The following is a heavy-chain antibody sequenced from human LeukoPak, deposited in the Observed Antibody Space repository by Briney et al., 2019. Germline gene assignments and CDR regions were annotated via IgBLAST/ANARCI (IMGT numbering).Heavy chain of an antibody. Sequence: GGSLRLFCAASGFTFSSYAMHWVRQAPGKGLEWVALIPYDGSNKYYADSVKGRFTVSRDNSKNTLYLQMNSLRAEDTAVYYCVRGAYSSSWLNFDYWGQGTLVTVSS. J-gene: IGHJ4*02. V-gene: IGHV3-30*04. D-gene: IGHD6-13*01. CDR2: IPYDGSNK. CDR3: VRGAYSSSWLNFDY. CDR1: GFTFSSYA.